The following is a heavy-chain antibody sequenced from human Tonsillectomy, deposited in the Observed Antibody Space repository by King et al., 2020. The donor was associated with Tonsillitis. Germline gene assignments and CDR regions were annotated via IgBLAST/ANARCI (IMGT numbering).Heavy chain of an antibody. CDR1: GFTFSSYA. CDR2: ISDSGGNT. Sequence: VPLVESGGGLVQPGGSLRLSCAASGFTFSSYAMSWVRQAPGEGLEWVSAISDSGGNTYFADSVKGRFTISRDSSKNTLYLQMSNLRAEDTAVYFCAKGGYCGGTTCYTKLSAFDIWGQGTMVTVSS. J-gene: IGHJ3*02. D-gene: IGHD2-2*02. V-gene: IGHV3-23*04. CDR3: AKGGYCGGTTCYTKLSAFDI.